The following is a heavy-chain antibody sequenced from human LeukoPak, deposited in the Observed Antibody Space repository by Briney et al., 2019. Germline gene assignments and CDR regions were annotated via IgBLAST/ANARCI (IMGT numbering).Heavy chain of an antibody. CDR3: AGGGSRNWGWDH. CDR2: VYSGGSS. CDR1: GLSVSSKF. V-gene: IGHV3-66*01. Sequence: PGGSLRLSCAASGLSVSSKFLSWLRRAPGKGLEWVAVVYSGGSSHYADAVKDRFIISRDTSKNTLDLQMRSLRGDDTAVYYCAGGGSRNWGWDHWGQGTLVTVSS. D-gene: IGHD7-27*01. J-gene: IGHJ4*02.